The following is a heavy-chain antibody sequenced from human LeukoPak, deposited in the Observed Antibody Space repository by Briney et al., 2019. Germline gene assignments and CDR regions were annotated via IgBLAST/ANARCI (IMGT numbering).Heavy chain of an antibody. CDR2: ISGYNGKT. Sequence: ASVKVSCKASGYTFNTYGITWVRQAPGQGLEWMGWISGYNGKTKYAQNLQDRVTMTTDTSTTTAYMELRSLRSDDTAVYYCARVAPNRRYCSGGSCLNYFDYWGQGTLVTVSS. D-gene: IGHD2-15*01. V-gene: IGHV1-18*01. CDR3: ARVAPNRRYCSGGSCLNYFDY. J-gene: IGHJ4*02. CDR1: GYTFNTYG.